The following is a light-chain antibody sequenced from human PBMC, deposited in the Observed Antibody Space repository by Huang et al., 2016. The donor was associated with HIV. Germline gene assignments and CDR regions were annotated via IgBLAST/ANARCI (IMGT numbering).Light chain of an antibody. CDR2: DAS. Sequence: DIQMTQSPSSLSTFIGDKVTITCQASQDIGNYLNWYQQRPGKAPKLLIYDASSLETGVTSRFSRGGSGTTFTFTITNLRPEDVATYYCQQYDGLPYTFGQGTLIEI. CDR1: QDIGNY. CDR3: QQYDGLPYT. V-gene: IGKV1-33*01. J-gene: IGKJ2*01.